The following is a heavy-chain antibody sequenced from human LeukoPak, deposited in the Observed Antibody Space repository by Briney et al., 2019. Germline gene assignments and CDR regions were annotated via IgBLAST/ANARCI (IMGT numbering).Heavy chain of an antibody. J-gene: IGHJ4*02. Sequence: SETLSLTCTVSGGSLSSGSYCWVWIRQPPGKGLEWIGSVYYGGSTHYNPSLKSRVTISMDTSKNQFSLRLSSVTAADTAVYYCARDADYDTLTGYSGFDYWGQGTLVPVSS. CDR3: ARDADYDTLTGYSGFDY. CDR2: VYYGGST. D-gene: IGHD3-9*01. CDR1: GGSLSSGSYC. V-gene: IGHV4-39*07.